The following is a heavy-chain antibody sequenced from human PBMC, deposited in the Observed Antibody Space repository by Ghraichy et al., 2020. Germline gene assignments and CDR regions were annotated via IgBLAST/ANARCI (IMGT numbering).Heavy chain of an antibody. J-gene: IGHJ4*02. CDR3: VRAFDY. CDR2: IYDDGSIT. Sequence: GGSLRLSCAASGFIFSNYWMPWVRQAPGKGPGWVSRIYDDGSITHYMDSVKGRFTISRDNAKNLVYLQMNSLRAEDTAIYYCVRAFDYWGQGTLVTVSS. V-gene: IGHV3-74*01. CDR1: GFIFSNYW.